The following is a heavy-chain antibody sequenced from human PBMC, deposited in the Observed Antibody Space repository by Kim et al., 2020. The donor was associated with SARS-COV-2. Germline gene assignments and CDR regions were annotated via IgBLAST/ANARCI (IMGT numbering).Heavy chain of an antibody. D-gene: IGHD3-16*02. CDR1: GGSIGSSTYY. CDR3: TQYVWGSYRYDAPLDY. J-gene: IGHJ4*01. CDR2: IYYSGST. V-gene: IGHV4-39*01. Sequence: SETLSLTCTVSGGSIGSSTYYWGWLRQPPGKGLEWIGNIYYSGSTYYNPSLKSRVTISVDTSKNQFSLKLSSVTAAATAVYYSTQYVWGSYRYDAPLDY.